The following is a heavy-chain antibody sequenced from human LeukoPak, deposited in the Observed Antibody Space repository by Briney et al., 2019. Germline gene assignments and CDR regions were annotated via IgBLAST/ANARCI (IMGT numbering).Heavy chain of an antibody. CDR3: ARGRFGGHSYYYMDV. Sequence: PSETLSLTCAVFGGPFSDYYWSWIRRPPGKGLEWLGEINHSGSATYMPSLKSRVSISVDTSKNQFSLRLSSVTAADTAFYYCARGRFGGHSYYYMDVWGKGTAVTVSS. D-gene: IGHD3-3*01. CDR2: INHSGSA. CDR1: GGPFSDYY. V-gene: IGHV4-34*01. J-gene: IGHJ6*03.